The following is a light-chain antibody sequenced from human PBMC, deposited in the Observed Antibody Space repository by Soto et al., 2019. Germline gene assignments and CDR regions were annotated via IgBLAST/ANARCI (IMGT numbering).Light chain of an antibody. CDR3: QQHNQWPIT. CDR1: QSAGNF. V-gene: IGKV3D-15*01. J-gene: IGKJ5*01. Sequence: ELVLTQSPATLSGSPGEGASLSCRASQSAGNFLAWYQQKPGQAPRLLIYYISTRATGIPARFSGSGSGTEFTLTINSLQSEDSAVYYCQQHNQWPITFGQGTRLEIK. CDR2: YIS.